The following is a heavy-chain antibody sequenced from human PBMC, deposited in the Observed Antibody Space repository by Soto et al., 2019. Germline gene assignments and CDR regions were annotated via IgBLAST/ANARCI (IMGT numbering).Heavy chain of an antibody. D-gene: IGHD4-17*01. Sequence: SETLSHTCTVSGGSISSDYWSWIWQPPGKGLEWIGYIYYSGSTNYNPSLKSRVTISVDTSKNQFSLKLSSVTAADTAVYYCASLDYGDYVSVFDYWGQGTLVTVSS. CDR3: ASLDYGDYVSVFDY. J-gene: IGHJ4*02. V-gene: IGHV4-59*08. CDR1: GGSISSDY. CDR2: IYYSGST.